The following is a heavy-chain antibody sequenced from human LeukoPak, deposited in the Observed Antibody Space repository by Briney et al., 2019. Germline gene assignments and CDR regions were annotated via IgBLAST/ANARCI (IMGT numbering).Heavy chain of an antibody. CDR1: GGTFSSYA. V-gene: IGHV1-69*01. J-gene: IGHJ6*03. CDR2: IIPIFGTA. CDR3: ARGSIAASYMDV. D-gene: IGHD6-6*01. Sequence: SVKVSCKASGGTFSSYAISWVRQAPGQGLKWMGGIIPIFGTANYAQKFQGRVTITADESTSTAYMELSSLRSEDTAVYYCARGSIAASYMDVWGKGTTVTVSS.